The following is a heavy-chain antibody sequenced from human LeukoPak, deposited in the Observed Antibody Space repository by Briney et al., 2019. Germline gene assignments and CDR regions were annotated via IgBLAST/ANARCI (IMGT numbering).Heavy chain of an antibody. Sequence: PGGSLRLSCAASGFTFSNYAMSWVRQAPGKGLEWVSDINGSGGRTHYADSVKGRFTISRDNSKNTLYLQMNSLRAEDTAVYYCAKGTYYDYVWGSSTLYYFDYWGQGTLVTVSS. CDR3: AKGTYYDYVWGSSTLYYFDY. J-gene: IGHJ4*02. V-gene: IGHV3-23*01. CDR1: GFTFSNYA. D-gene: IGHD3-16*01. CDR2: INGSGGRT.